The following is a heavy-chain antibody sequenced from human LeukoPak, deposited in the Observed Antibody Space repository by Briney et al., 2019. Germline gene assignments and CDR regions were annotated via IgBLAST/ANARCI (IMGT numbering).Heavy chain of an antibody. Sequence: SETLSLTCAVYGGSFSGYYWSWIRQPPGKGPEWIGEINHSGSTNYNPSLKSRVTISVDTSKNQFSLKLSSVTAADTAVYYCARSPKITTVTTLWFDYWGQGTLVTVSS. D-gene: IGHD4-17*01. CDR1: GGSFSGYY. CDR2: INHSGST. J-gene: IGHJ4*02. V-gene: IGHV4-34*01. CDR3: ARSPKITTVTTLWFDY.